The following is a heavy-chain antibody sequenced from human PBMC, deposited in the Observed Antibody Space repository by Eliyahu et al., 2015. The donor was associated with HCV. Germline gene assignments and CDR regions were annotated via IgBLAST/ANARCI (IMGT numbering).Heavy chain of an antibody. J-gene: IGHJ5*02. CDR3: AHRPRKQQLAWFDP. Sequence: QITLKESGPTLVKPTQTLTLTCTFSGFSLSTSGVGVGWIRQPPGKALEWLALIYWDDDKRYSPSLKSRLTITKDTSKNQVVLTMTNMDPVDTATYYCAHRPRKQQLAWFDPWGQGTLVTVSS. D-gene: IGHD6-13*01. CDR1: GFSLSTSGVG. CDR2: IYWDDDK. V-gene: IGHV2-5*02.